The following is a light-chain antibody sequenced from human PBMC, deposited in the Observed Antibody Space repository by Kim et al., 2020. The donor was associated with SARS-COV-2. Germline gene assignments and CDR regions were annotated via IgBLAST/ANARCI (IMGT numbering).Light chain of an antibody. CDR2: GAT. V-gene: IGKV3-11*01. J-gene: IGKJ1*01. Sequence: EIVLTQSPATLSLSPGERAILSCRASQSITSYLVWYQKKPGQAPRLLIYGATNRATGIPARFSGSGSGTDFTLTISSLEPEDFAVYYCQQRYSWPRTFGQGTKVDIK. CDR3: QQRYSWPRT. CDR1: QSITSY.